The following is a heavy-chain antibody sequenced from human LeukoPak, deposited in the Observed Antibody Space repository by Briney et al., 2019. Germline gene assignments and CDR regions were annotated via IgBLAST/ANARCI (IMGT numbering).Heavy chain of an antibody. J-gene: IGHJ4*02. D-gene: IGHD3-22*01. CDR2: IYYSGST. CDR3: ARGITMIVVVETFDY. V-gene: IGHV4-39*01. CDR1: GGSISSSSYY. Sequence: PSETLSLTCTVSGGSISSSSYYWGWIRQPPGKGLEWIGSIYYSGSTYYNPSLKSRVTISVDTSKNQFSLKLSSVTAADTAVYYCARGITMIVVVETFDYWGQGTLVTVSS.